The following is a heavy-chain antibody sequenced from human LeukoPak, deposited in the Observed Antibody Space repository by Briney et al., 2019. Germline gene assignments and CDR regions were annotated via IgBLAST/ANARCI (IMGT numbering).Heavy chain of an antibody. CDR1: GGSISSSSYY. Sequence: SETLSLTCTVSGGSISSSSYYWGWIRQPPGKGLEWIGSIYYSGSTYYNPSLKSRVTISVDTSKNQFSLKLSSVTAADTAVYYCARDGTFAVASQTFDYWGQGTLVTVSS. V-gene: IGHV4-39*07. D-gene: IGHD4-11*01. CDR2: IYYSGST. CDR3: ARDGTFAVASQTFDY. J-gene: IGHJ4*02.